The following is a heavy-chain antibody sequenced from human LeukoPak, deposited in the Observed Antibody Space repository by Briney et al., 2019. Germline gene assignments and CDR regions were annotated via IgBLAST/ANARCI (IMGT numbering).Heavy chain of an antibody. CDR2: INTNTGNP. D-gene: IGHD6-13*01. CDR1: GYTFIGYP. J-gene: IGHJ4*02. CDR3: VRDGIGPFSSNWYPGGFDY. Sequence: ASVKVSCKASGYTFIGYPINWVRQAPGQGLEWMGWINTNTGNPTYAQGFRGRFVFSLDTAVSTAYLQISSLEAEDTAVYYCVRDGIGPFSSNWYPGGFDYWGQGTLVTVSS. V-gene: IGHV7-4-1*02.